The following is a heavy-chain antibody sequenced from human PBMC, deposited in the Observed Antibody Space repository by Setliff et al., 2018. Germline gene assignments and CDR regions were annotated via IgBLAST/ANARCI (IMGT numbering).Heavy chain of an antibody. J-gene: IGHJ4*02. CDR3: ARRVSRRFLEWLYYFDY. Sequence: ASVKVSCKASGYTFTSYDISWVRQATGQGLEWMGWMNPNSGNTGYAQKFQGRVTITRNTSISTAYMELSSLRSEETAVYYCARRVSRRFLEWLYYFDYWGQGTLVTVSS. CDR2: MNPNSGNT. CDR1: GYTFTSYD. V-gene: IGHV1-8*03. D-gene: IGHD3-3*01.